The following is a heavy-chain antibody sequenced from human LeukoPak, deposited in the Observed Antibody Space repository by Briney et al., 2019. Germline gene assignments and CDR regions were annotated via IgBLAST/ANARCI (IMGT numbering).Heavy chain of an antibody. D-gene: IGHD6-13*01. CDR3: ARSRRSWSTFDY. Sequence: SETLSLTCTVSGYSISSGFYWCLIRRPAGKGLEWIGSIYHSGSTYYNPSLKSRVTISVDTSKNQFSLKLTSVTAADTAVYYCARSRRSWSTFDYWGQGTLVTVSS. J-gene: IGHJ4*02. CDR1: GYSISSGFY. V-gene: IGHV4-38-2*02. CDR2: IYHSGST.